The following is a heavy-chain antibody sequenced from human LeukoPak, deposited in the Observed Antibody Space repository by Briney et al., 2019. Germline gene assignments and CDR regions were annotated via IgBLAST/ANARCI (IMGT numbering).Heavy chain of an antibody. D-gene: IGHD6-13*01. CDR2: IYTSGST. V-gene: IGHV4-61*02. J-gene: IGHJ4*02. CDR3: ARGQAAAGTDY. CDR1: GGSISSGGYS. Sequence: RSETLSLTCAVSGGSISSGGYSWSWIRQPAGKGLEWIGRIYTSGSTNYNPSLKSRVTMSVDTYKNQFSLKLSSVTAADTAVYYCARGQAAAGTDYWGQGTLVTISS.